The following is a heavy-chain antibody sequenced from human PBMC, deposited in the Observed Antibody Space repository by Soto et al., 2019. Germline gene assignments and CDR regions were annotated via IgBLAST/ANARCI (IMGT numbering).Heavy chain of an antibody. CDR3: ARGAHVAAAGTETYYYYYYGMDV. CDR1: GASISNYY. Sequence: PSETLSLSNTVSGASISNYYWGWIRQPPGKGLAVIGSIYYSGSTYYNPSLKSRVTISVDTSKNQFSLKLSSVTAADTAVYYCARGAHVAAAGTETYYYYYYGMDVWGQGTTVTVSS. D-gene: IGHD6-13*01. CDR2: IYYSGST. J-gene: IGHJ6*02. V-gene: IGHV4-39*01.